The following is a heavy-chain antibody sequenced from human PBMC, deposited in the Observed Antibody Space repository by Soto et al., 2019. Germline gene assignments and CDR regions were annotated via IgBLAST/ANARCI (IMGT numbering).Heavy chain of an antibody. Sequence: EVQVLESGGGLVQPGGSLRLSCAASGFRFSNYVMSWVCQAPGTGLEWVSVISGSGATTNYADSVKGRFTISRDNSKNTLYLQMNSLRAEDTAIYYCAPRPVVGSRGYFDYLGQGTLVTVSS. V-gene: IGHV3-23*01. CDR1: GFRFSNYV. D-gene: IGHD6-19*01. CDR2: ISGSGATT. CDR3: APRPVVGSRGYFDY. J-gene: IGHJ4*02.